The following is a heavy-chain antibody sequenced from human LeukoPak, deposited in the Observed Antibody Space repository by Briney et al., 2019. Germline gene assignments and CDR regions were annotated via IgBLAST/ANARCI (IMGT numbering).Heavy chain of an antibody. V-gene: IGHV1-8*01. D-gene: IGHD3-22*01. CDR1: GYTFTSYD. CDR3: ARPAYYYDSSDSDY. J-gene: IGHJ4*02. Sequence: ASVRVSCKASGYTFTSYDINWVRQATGQGLEWMGWMNPNSGNTGYAQKFQGRVTMTRNTSISTAYMELSSLRSEDTAVYYCARPAYYYDSSDSDYWGQGTLVTVSS. CDR2: MNPNSGNT.